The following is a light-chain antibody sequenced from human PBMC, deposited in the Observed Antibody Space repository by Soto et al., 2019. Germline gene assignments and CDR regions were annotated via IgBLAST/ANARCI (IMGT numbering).Light chain of an antibody. J-gene: IGKJ5*01. CDR1: QGISNS. CDR2: AAS. CDR3: QQFNDYPIT. Sequence: DIQLTQSPSFLSASVGDRVTISCRASQGISNSLGWYQHKRGKAPKLVSNAASTSQSGVPSRFSGSGSETEFTLTITSLQPEDVATYYCQQFNDYPITLGQGTRLEIK. V-gene: IGKV1-9*01.